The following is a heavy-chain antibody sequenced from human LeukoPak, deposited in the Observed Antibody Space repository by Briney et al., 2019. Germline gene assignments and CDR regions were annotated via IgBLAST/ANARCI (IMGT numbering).Heavy chain of an antibody. Sequence: GGSLRLSCAASGFTFSSYGMSWVRQAPGKGLEWVSAISGSGGSTYYADSVKGRFTISRDNSKNTLYLQMNSLRAEDTAVYYCAKDRVATVTTNWFDPWGQGTLVTVSS. V-gene: IGHV3-23*01. D-gene: IGHD4-17*01. CDR1: GFTFSSYG. J-gene: IGHJ5*02. CDR2: ISGSGGST. CDR3: AKDRVATVTTNWFDP.